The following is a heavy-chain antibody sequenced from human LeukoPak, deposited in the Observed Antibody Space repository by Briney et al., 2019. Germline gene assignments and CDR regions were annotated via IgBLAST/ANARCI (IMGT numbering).Heavy chain of an antibody. Sequence: ASVKVSCKASGYTFTSYGISWVRQAPGQGLEWMGWISAYNGNTNYAQKLQGRVTMTTDTSTSTAYMELRSLRSDDTAVYYCARDCRALRLQGDYDILTGYYTSYYYYGMDVWGQGTLVTVSS. J-gene: IGHJ6*02. CDR2: ISAYNGNT. V-gene: IGHV1-18*01. CDR3: ARDCRALRLQGDYDILTGYYTSYYYYGMDV. D-gene: IGHD3-9*01. CDR1: GYTFTSYG.